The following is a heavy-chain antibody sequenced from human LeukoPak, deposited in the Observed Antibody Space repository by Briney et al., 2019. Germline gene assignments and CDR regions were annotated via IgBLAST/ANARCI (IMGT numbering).Heavy chain of an antibody. D-gene: IGHD6-19*01. J-gene: IGHJ4*02. V-gene: IGHV3-NL1*01. CDR1: GFTFSSYG. CDR2: IYSGGKT. Sequence: GGSLRLSCAASGFTFSSYGMHWVRQAPGKGLEWVSAIYSGGKTYYADSVKGRFTISRDNSKNTLYLQMNSLRAEDTAVYYCARDGSSGWSHDYWGQGALVSVSS. CDR3: ARDGSSGWSHDY.